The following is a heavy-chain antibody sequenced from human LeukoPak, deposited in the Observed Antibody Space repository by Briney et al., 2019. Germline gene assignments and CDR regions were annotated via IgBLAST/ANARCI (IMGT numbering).Heavy chain of an antibody. CDR3: ARGLRYFGWYFSD. CDR2: IYYSGST. J-gene: IGHJ4*02. Sequence: SETLSLTCTVSGGSISSSSYYWGWIRQPPGKGLEWIGSIYYSGSTYYNPSLKSRVTISVDTSKNQFSLKLSSVTAADTAVYFCARGLRYFGWYFSDWGQGTLVTVSS. D-gene: IGHD3-9*01. CDR1: GGSISSSSYY. V-gene: IGHV4-39*01.